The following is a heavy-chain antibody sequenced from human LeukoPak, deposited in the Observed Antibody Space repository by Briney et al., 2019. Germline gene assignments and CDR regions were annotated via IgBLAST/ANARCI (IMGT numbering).Heavy chain of an antibody. D-gene: IGHD3-3*01. CDR3: ARGDFFDY. CDR2: IYSGGAT. V-gene: IGHV3-53*01. Sequence: GGSLRLSCAASGFTVSSNYMSWVRQAPGKGLEWVSVIYSGGATFYADSVKGRFTISRDDSKNTLYLQMNSLRAEDTAVYYCARGDFFDYWGQGTLVTVPS. CDR1: GFTVSSNY. J-gene: IGHJ4*02.